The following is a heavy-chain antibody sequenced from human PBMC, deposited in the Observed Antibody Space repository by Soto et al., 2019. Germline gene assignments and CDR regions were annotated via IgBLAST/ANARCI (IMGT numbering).Heavy chain of an antibody. CDR2: MNSNSGNT. Sequence: ASVKVSCKASGYTFTSYDINWVRQATGQGLEWIGWMNSNSGNTGYAQKFQGRVTMTRNTSISTAYMELSSLRSEDTAVYYCARSGVIYDFWSGYYTNYYYYYYMDVWGKGTTVTVSS. V-gene: IGHV1-8*01. CDR3: ARSGVIYDFWSGYYTNYYYYYYMDV. J-gene: IGHJ6*03. CDR1: GYTFTSYD. D-gene: IGHD3-3*01.